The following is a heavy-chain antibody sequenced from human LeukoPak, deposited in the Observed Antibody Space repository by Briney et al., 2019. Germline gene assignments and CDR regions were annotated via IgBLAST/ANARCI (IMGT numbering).Heavy chain of an antibody. Sequence: GGSLRLSCAASGFSFSTYIMNWVRQAPGKGLEWVAIINSGGSVTYYADSVRGRFTISRDNAKNSLYLQMNSLRDEDTAVYYCVRDNDDYKDDDFVYAFDIWGQGTMVTVSS. V-gene: IGHV3-48*02. D-gene: IGHD4-17*01. J-gene: IGHJ3*02. CDR1: GFSFSTYI. CDR3: VRDNDDYKDDDFVYAFDI. CDR2: INSGGSVT.